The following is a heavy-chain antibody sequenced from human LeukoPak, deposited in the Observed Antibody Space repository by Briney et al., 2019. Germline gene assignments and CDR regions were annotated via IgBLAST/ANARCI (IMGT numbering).Heavy chain of an antibody. V-gene: IGHV4-34*01. J-gene: IGHJ4*02. CDR1: GGSFSGYY. CDR3: ARGLARWFGERRAYYFDY. D-gene: IGHD3-10*01. CDR2: INHSGST. Sequence: PSETLSLTCAVYGGSFSGYYWSWIRQPPGKGLEWIGEINHSGSTNYNPSLKSRVTISVDTSKNQFSLKLSSVTAADTAVYYCARGLARWFGERRAYYFDYWGQGTLVTVSS.